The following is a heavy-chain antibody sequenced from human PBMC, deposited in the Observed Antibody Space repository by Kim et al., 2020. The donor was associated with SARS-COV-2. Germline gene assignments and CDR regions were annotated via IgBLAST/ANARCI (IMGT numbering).Heavy chain of an antibody. CDR3: ARDIDSNYIHYYYGMDV. D-gene: IGHD4-4*01. Sequence: VKGRFTISRDNSKNTLYLQMNSLRAEDTAVYYCARDIDSNYIHYYYGMDVWGQGTTVTVSS. V-gene: IGHV3-30*07. J-gene: IGHJ6*02.